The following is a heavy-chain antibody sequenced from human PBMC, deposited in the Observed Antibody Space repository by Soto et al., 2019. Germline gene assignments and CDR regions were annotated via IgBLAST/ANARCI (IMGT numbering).Heavy chain of an antibody. J-gene: IGHJ5*02. D-gene: IGHD1-1*01. CDR1: GASISGFY. CDR3: VRDGTKTLRDWFDP. V-gene: IGHV4-4*07. CDR2: IYATGTT. Sequence: PSETLSLTCTVSGASISGFYWSWIRKSAGKGPEWIGRIYATGTTDYNPSLKSRVMMSVDTSKKQFSLKLRSVTAADTAVYYCVRDGTKTLRDWFDPWGQGMSVTVSS.